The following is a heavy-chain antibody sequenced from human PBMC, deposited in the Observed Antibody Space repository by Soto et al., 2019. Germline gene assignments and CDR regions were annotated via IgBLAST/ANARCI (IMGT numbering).Heavy chain of an antibody. V-gene: IGHV3-74*01. CDR1: GFTFSSYS. J-gene: IGHJ4*03. CDR3: VREQGGYDDF. CDR2: IKPDGSFM. Sequence: EVQLMGSGGGLVRPGGSLRLSCAASGFTFSSYSMHWVRQAPGKGLVWVSRIKPDGSFMNYADSVRGRFTISRDNARNTLYLQMNSLRAEDTATYYCVREQGGYDDFWGRGTLVTVSS.